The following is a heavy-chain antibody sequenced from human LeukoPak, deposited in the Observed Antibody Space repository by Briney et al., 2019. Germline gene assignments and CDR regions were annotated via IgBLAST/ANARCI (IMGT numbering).Heavy chain of an antibody. J-gene: IGHJ3*02. CDR3: ATCYYYDSSGYGLDDAFDI. Sequence: GESLKISCKGSGYSFTSYWISWVRQMPGKGLEWMGRIDPSDSYTNYSPSLQGHVTISADKYISTAYLQWSSLKASDTAMYYCATCYYYDSSGYGLDDAFDIWGQGTMVTVSS. V-gene: IGHV5-10-1*01. CDR1: GYSFTSYW. CDR2: IDPSDSYT. D-gene: IGHD3-22*01.